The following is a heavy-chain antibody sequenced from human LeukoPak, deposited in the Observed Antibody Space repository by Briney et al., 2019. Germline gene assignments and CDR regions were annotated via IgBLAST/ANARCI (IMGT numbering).Heavy chain of an antibody. CDR1: GFTFSSYS. CDR2: ISSSSSYI. Sequence: GGSLRLSSAASGFTFSSYSMNWVRPSPGNGLEWVSSISSSSSYIYYADSVKGLFTISRDNAKNSLYLQMNSLRAEDTAVYYCARDPGSGSFTYYFDYWGQGTLVTVSS. J-gene: IGHJ4*02. CDR3: ARDPGSGSFTYYFDY. D-gene: IGHD1-26*01. V-gene: IGHV3-21*01.